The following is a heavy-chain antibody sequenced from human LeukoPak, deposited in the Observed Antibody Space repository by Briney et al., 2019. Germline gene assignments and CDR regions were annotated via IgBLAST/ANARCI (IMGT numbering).Heavy chain of an antibody. CDR3: ARGEDVVGALFDS. D-gene: IGHD1-26*01. CDR1: GFTVSTYF. V-gene: IGHV3-53*01. Sequence: GGSLRLSCAASGFTVSTYFMSWVRQAPGKGLEWVSVIYSGGSTFYADSVKGRFTISRDNSKNTLYLQMNSLRAEDTAVYYCARGEDVVGALFDSWGQETLVTVSS. J-gene: IGHJ4*02. CDR2: IYSGGST.